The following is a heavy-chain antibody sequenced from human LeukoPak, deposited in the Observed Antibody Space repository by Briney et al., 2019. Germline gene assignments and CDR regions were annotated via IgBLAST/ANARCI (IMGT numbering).Heavy chain of an antibody. CDR2: ISASNGNT. V-gene: IGHV1-18*01. CDR3: ARGNGYSSSSYFDY. Sequence: ASVKVSCTASGYIFTSYGISWVRQAPGQGLEWMGWISASNGNTNYAQKFQGRVNMTTDTSTSTAYMELRSLRSDDTAVYYCARGNGYSSSSYFDYWGQGTLVTVSS. D-gene: IGHD6-6*01. CDR1: GYIFTSYG. J-gene: IGHJ4*02.